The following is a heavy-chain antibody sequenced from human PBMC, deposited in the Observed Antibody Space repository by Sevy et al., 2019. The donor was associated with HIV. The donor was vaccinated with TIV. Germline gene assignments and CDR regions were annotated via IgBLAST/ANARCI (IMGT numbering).Heavy chain of an antibody. CDR2: IYYSGST. D-gene: IGHD3-22*01. CDR1: GGSISSYY. J-gene: IGHJ4*02. Sequence: SETLSLTCTVSGGSISSYYWSWIRQPPGKGLEWIGYIYYSGSTNYNPSLKSRVTISVDTSKNQFSLKLGSVTAADTAVYYCARVRSHYYDSSGYFYPQNARYYFDYWGQGTLVTVSS. CDR3: ARVRSHYYDSSGYFYPQNARYYFDY. V-gene: IGHV4-59*13.